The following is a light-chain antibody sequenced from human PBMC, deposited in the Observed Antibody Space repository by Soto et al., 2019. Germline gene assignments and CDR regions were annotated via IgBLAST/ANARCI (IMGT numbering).Light chain of an antibody. CDR2: DAS. V-gene: IGKV3-11*01. CDR3: QQRSDSPST. Sequence: EIVLTQSPATLSLSPGERATLSCRASQSVSSYLAWYQQKPGQAPRLLIYDASNRATGIPARFSGSGSGTDFTLTIISLEPDDFAVYYCQQRSDSPSTFGGGTKVQIK. CDR1: QSVSSY. J-gene: IGKJ4*01.